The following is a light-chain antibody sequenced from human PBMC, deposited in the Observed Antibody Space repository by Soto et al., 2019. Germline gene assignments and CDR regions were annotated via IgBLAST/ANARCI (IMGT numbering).Light chain of an antibody. Sequence: DIQMTQSPSTLSASVGDRVTITCLASQSVTGWLAWYQQKPGEAPKLLIYDASTLASGVPSRFSGSGSVTQFTLIISSLQPDDSATYSCQQYHSYSPYTFGQGTKLEIK. CDR1: QSVTGW. V-gene: IGKV1-5*01. CDR2: DAS. J-gene: IGKJ2*01. CDR3: QQYHSYSPYT.